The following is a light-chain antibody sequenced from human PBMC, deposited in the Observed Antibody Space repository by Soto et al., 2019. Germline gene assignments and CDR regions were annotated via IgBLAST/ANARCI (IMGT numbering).Light chain of an antibody. CDR3: QQYDSSPIT. Sequence: EIVLTQSPATLSLSPGEGATLSCRASQSVGSYLAWYQQKLGQAPRLLIYDASKRATGIPARFSGSGSGTDFTLTISRLEPEDFAVYYCQQYDSSPITFGQGTRLEIK. J-gene: IGKJ5*01. V-gene: IGKV3-11*01. CDR1: QSVGSY. CDR2: DAS.